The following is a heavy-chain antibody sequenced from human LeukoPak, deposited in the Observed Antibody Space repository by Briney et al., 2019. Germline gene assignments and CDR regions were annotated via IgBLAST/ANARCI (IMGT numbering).Heavy chain of an antibody. J-gene: IGHJ4*02. CDR1: GGSISSGSYY. D-gene: IGHD6-13*01. CDR3: ASTGIAAAGSDY. CDR2: IYTSGST. V-gene: IGHV4-61*02. Sequence: SETLSLTCTVSGGSISSGSYYWSWIRQPAGKGLEWIGRIYTSGSTNYNPSLKSRVTISVDTSKNQFSLKLSSVTAADTAVYYCASTGIAAAGSDYWGQGTLVTVFS.